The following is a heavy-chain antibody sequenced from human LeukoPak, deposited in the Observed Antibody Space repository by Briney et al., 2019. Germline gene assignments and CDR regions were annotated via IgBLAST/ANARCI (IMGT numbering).Heavy chain of an antibody. CDR1: GYSISSSNW. J-gene: IGHJ1*01. CDR2: IYYSGRT. V-gene: IGHV4-28*03. D-gene: IGHD3-10*01. Sequence: SETLSLTCAVSGYSISSSNWWGWIRQPPGKGLEWIGYIYYSGRTNYNPSLKSRVTMSVDTSKNQFSLQLNSVTPEDTGVYYCARGGSGTPPGFHHWGQGTLVTVSS. CDR3: ARGGSGTPPGFHH.